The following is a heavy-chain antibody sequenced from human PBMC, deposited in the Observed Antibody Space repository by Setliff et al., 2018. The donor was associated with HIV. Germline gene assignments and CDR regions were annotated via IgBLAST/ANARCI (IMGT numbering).Heavy chain of an antibody. CDR3: AKDKGGYDSSGYRGGNAFDI. CDR1: GFTLSTYG. J-gene: IGHJ3*02. Sequence: PGGSLRLSCATSGFTLSTYGMHWVRQAPGKGLEWVARVHYNGNDKFYVDSVKGRFTISRDNSENTLYLQMDGLRAEDTAVYYCAKDKGGYDSSGYRGGNAFDIWGQGTMVTVSS. D-gene: IGHD3-22*01. CDR2: VHYNGNDK. V-gene: IGHV3-30*02.